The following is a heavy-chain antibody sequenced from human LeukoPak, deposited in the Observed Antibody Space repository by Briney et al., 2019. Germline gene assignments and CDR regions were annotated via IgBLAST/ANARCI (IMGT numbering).Heavy chain of an antibody. CDR1: GFTFNRDW. J-gene: IGHJ4*02. CDR2: IKQDGSEQ. Sequence: GGSLRLSCAASGFTFNRDWTAWVRQAPGKGLEWVANIKQDGSEQYYVDSAKGRFTISRDNAKNSVYLQMNSLRAEDTAVYYCARGVGGADYWGQGTLVTVSS. D-gene: IGHD2-21*01. V-gene: IGHV3-7*01. CDR3: ARGVGGADY.